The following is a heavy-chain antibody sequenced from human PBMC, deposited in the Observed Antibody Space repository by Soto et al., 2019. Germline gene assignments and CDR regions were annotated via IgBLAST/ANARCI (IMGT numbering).Heavy chain of an antibody. Sequence: GESLTISCXGSGYSFTSYWFGWVRQMPGKGLEWMGIIYPGDSDTRYSPSFQGQVTISADKSSSTAYLQWSSLKASDTAMYYCARVPPHDSSGYYLDYWGQGTLVTVS. V-gene: IGHV5-51*01. CDR2: IYPGDSDT. CDR3: ARVPPHDSSGYYLDY. CDR1: GYSFTSYW. D-gene: IGHD3-22*01. J-gene: IGHJ4*02.